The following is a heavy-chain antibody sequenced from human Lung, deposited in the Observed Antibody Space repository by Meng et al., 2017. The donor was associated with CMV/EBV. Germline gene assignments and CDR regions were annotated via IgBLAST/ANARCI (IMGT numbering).Heavy chain of an antibody. Sequence: QVQRQQSGPGLVKPSQTLSLTCALSGDIVSSNSAAWHWIRQSPSRGLEWLGRTYYRSKWYHEYAVSVKSRITISPDTPKNQFSLQLNSMTPEDTAVYYCARGINGGCGDWGQGTLVTVSS. CDR1: GDIVSSNSAA. CDR3: ARGINGGCGD. V-gene: IGHV6-1*01. D-gene: IGHD4-23*01. J-gene: IGHJ4*02. CDR2: TYYRSKWYH.